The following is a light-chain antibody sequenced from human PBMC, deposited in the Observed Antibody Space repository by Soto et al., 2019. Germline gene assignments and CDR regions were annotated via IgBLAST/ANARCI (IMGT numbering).Light chain of an antibody. V-gene: IGKV3-20*01. Sequence: EIVLTQSPGTLSLSPGERATLSCRASQSVSSSYLAWYQQKPGQAPRLLIYGASSRATGIPDRFSGSGSGTDFTLTISTLEPEDFAVYYCQQYGSSPQTFGQGTMVDIK. CDR3: QQYGSSPQT. CDR1: QSVSSSY. J-gene: IGKJ1*01. CDR2: GAS.